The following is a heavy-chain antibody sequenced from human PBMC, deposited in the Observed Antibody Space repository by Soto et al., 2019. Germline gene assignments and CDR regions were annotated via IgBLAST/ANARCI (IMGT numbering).Heavy chain of an antibody. CDR1: GFTFSSFA. Sequence: GGSLRLSCAASGFTFSSFAMSWVRQAPGKGLDWVSAISGSGGSTYSADSVKGRFTISRDNSKNTLYLQMSSLRAEDTAVYYCAKDGEAASDAPSYWGQGTLVTVSS. D-gene: IGHD6-13*01. CDR3: AKDGEAASDAPSY. CDR2: ISGSGGST. V-gene: IGHV3-23*01. J-gene: IGHJ4*02.